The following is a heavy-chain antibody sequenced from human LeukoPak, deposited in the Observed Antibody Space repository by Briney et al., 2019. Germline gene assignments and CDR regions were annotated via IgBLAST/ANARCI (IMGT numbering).Heavy chain of an antibody. D-gene: IGHD2-2*01. CDR3: ARGVVRRGPDNWFDP. V-gene: IGHV4-61*02. CDR2: IYTSGST. J-gene: IGHJ5*02. CDR1: GGSISSGDYY. Sequence: SETLSLTCTVSGGSISSGDYYWSWIRQPAGKGLEWIGRIYTSGSTNYNPSLKSRVTMSVDTSKNQFSLKLSSVTAADTAVYYCARGVVRRGPDNWFDPWGQGTLVTVSS.